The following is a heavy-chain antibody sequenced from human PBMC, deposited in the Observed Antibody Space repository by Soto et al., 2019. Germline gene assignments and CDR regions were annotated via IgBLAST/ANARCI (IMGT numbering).Heavy chain of an antibody. CDR3: ARARIFLTGYYKGGFYYFAH. CDR1: GVSISSTTYY. D-gene: IGHD3-9*01. CDR2: LYYTGST. Sequence: ASETLSLTCTVSGVSISSTTYYWGWIRQPPGKGLEWIGSLYYTGSTYYNPSLKSRVTISLHTSNNQFSLTLDSVTAADTAVYFCARARIFLTGYYKGGFYYFAHWGQGTLVTVSS. V-gene: IGHV4-39*07. J-gene: IGHJ4*02.